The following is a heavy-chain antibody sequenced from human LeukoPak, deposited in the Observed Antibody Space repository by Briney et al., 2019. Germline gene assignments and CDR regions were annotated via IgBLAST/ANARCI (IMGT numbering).Heavy chain of an antibody. V-gene: IGHV4-39*07. CDR1: GGSISSSSHY. D-gene: IGHD2-2*01. Sequence: SETLSLTCTVSGGSISSSSHYWGWIRQPPGTGLEWIGSIFYSGSANYNPSLKSRVTISVDTSKNQFSLKLSSVTAADTAVYYCARGHMSCSSTSWDECGYYYYYMDVWGKGTTVTVSS. CDR2: IFYSGSA. CDR3: ARGHMSCSSTSWDECGYYYYYMDV. J-gene: IGHJ6*03.